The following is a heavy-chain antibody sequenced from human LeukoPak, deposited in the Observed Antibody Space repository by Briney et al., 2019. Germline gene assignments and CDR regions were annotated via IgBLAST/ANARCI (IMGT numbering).Heavy chain of an antibody. D-gene: IGHD3-22*01. CDR1: GGSISSYY. CDR3: ARHRYYDSHFDY. J-gene: IGHJ4*02. V-gene: IGHV4-59*08. Sequence: SETLSLTCTVSGGSISSYYWSWIRQPRGKGLEWIGYIYYSGSTNYNPSLKSRVTISVDTSKNQFSLKLSSVTAADTAVYYCARHRYYDSHFDYWGQGTLVTVSS. CDR2: IYYSGST.